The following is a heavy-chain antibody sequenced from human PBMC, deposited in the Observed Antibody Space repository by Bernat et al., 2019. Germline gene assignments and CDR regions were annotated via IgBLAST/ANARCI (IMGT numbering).Heavy chain of an antibody. D-gene: IGHD3-16*02. CDR3: AKELLRFRGVIGACDI. V-gene: IGHV3-23*01. J-gene: IGHJ3*02. Sequence: EVQLLESGGGLVQPGGSLILSFAASGFTFSSYAMSWVRQAPGKGLEWVSAISGSGGSTYYAYSVKGRFTISRDNSKNTLYLQMNSLRAEDTAVYYRAKELLRFRGVIGACDIWGQGTMVTVSS. CDR2: ISGSGGST. CDR1: GFTFSSYA.